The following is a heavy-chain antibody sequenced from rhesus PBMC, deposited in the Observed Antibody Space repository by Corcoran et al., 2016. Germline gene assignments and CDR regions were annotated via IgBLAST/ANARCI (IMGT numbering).Heavy chain of an antibody. CDR1: GGSLTNNF. D-gene: IGHD2-15*01. Sequence: QLQLQESGPGLVKPSETLSLTCAVSGGSLTNNFWSWIRQPPGKGLEWIGHISRSWGRTDYNPSLKSRVTISTDMAKNPFSLSLTSVTAADTAVYYCASTSRTYYYYGLDSWGQGVAVTVSS. CDR3: ASTSRTYYYYGLDS. CDR2: ISRSWGRT. V-gene: IGHV4-173*01. J-gene: IGHJ6*01.